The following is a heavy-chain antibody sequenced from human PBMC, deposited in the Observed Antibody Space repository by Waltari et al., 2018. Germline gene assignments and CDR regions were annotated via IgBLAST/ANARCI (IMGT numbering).Heavy chain of an antibody. Sequence: EVQLVESGGGLVQPGRSLRLSCTASGFTFGDYAMSWVRQAPGKGLEWVGFIRSKAYGVTTEYAASVKGRVTISRDDSKSIAYLQMNSLKTEDAAVYYCTSRDGYNRHYYYMDVWGKGTTVTVSS. V-gene: IGHV3-49*04. J-gene: IGHJ6*03. CDR3: TSRDGYNRHYYYMDV. CDR1: GFTFGDYA. D-gene: IGHD5-12*01. CDR2: IRSKAYGVTT.